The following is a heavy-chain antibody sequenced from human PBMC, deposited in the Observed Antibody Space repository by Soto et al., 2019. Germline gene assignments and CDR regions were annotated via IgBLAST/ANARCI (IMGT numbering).Heavy chain of an antibody. V-gene: IGHV1-46*01. CDR3: AKGRGGNTVANLGMDV. Sequence: GXSVKVSYHRTGDSVSNDYLHLVRQAPGQGFEWLGVISPFGGATAYAQRFKGRVTVTMDKSSTTFYLELSSLRSDDTAVYYCAKGRGGNTVANLGMDVWGQGVTVTVSS. CDR1: GDSVSNDY. J-gene: IGHJ6*02. CDR2: ISPFGGAT. D-gene: IGHD3-16*01.